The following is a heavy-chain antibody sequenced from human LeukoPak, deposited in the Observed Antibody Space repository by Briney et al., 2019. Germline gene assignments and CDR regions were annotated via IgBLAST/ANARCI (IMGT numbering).Heavy chain of an antibody. CDR3: ARGYCSSTSCYPDY. CDR1: GFTFSSYV. V-gene: IGHV3-23*01. J-gene: IGHJ4*02. Sequence: GGSLRLSCAASGFTFSSYVMSWVRQAPGKGLEWVSAISGSGGSTYYADSVKGRFTISRDNSKNTLYLQMNSLRAEDTAVYYCARGYCSSTSCYPDYWGQGTLVTVSS. CDR2: ISGSGGST. D-gene: IGHD2-2*01.